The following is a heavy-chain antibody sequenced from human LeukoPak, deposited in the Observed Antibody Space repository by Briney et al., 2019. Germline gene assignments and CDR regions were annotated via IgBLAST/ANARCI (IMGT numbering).Heavy chain of an antibody. V-gene: IGHV3-23*01. J-gene: IGHJ3*02. CDR1: GFTFSSYA. Sequence: GSLRLSCAASGFTFSSYAMSWVRQAPGKGLEWVSAISGSGGSTYYADSVKGRFTISRDNSKNTLYLQMNSLRAEDTAVYYCARDKRTDSSGYYSDAFDIWGQGTMVTVSS. D-gene: IGHD3-22*01. CDR3: ARDKRTDSSGYYSDAFDI. CDR2: ISGSGGST.